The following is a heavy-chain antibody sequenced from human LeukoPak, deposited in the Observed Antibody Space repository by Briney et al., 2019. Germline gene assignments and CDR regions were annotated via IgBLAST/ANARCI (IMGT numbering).Heavy chain of an antibody. Sequence: PGGSLRLSCAASGFTFSSYAMHWVRQAPGKGLEWVAVISYDGSNKYYADSVKGRFTISRDNSKNTLYLQMNSLRAEDTAVYYCARDEAYYDFWSGYYYFDYWGQGTLVTVSS. V-gene: IGHV3-30*01. CDR3: ARDEAYYDFWSGYYYFDY. J-gene: IGHJ4*02. CDR1: GFTFSSYA. D-gene: IGHD3-3*01. CDR2: ISYDGSNK.